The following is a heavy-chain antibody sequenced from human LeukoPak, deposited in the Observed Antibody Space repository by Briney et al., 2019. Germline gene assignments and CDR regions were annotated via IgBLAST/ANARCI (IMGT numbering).Heavy chain of an antibody. J-gene: IGHJ5*02. CDR3: ARGCCSSTSCYAPRYNWFDP. D-gene: IGHD2-2*01. CDR1: GYTFTSYG. CDR2: INPSGGST. Sequence: ASVKVSCKASGYTFTSYGISWVRQAPGQGLEWMGIINPSGGSTSYAQKFQGRVTMTRDTSTSTVYMELSSLRSEDTAVYYCARGCCSSTSCYAPRYNWFDPWGQGTLVTVSS. V-gene: IGHV1-46*01.